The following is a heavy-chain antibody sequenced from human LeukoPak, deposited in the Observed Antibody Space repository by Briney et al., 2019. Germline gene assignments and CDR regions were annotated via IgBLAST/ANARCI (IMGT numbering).Heavy chain of an antibody. CDR1: GFTFSSYG. CDR3: AKKRSIFGVVTPFDY. CDR2: ISYDGSNK. V-gene: IGHV3-30*18. J-gene: IGHJ4*02. Sequence: GGSLRLSCAASGFTFSSYGMHWVRQAPGKGPEWVAVISYDGSNKYYADSVKGRFTISRDNSKNTLYLQMNSLRAEDTAVYYCAKKRSIFGVVTPFDYWGQGTLVTVSS. D-gene: IGHD3-3*02.